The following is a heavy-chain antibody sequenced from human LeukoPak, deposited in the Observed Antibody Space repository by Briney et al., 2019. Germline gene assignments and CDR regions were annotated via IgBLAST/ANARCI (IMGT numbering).Heavy chain of an antibody. CDR1: GGSISSSTYY. J-gene: IGHJ3*02. CDR2: MYYGGNT. Sequence: PSETLSLTCSVSGGSISSSTYYWGWIRQPPGKGLEWIGSMYYGGNTYSNPTLKSRVTISADTSKNRFSLKLSSVTAADTATYFCARHSGSSWFDPFGIWGQGTMVTVSS. CDR3: ARHSGSSWFDPFGI. D-gene: IGHD6-13*01. V-gene: IGHV4-39*01.